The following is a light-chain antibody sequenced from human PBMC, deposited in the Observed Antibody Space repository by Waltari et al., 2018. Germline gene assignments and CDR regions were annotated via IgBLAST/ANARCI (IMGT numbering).Light chain of an antibody. CDR1: QNVNSN. V-gene: IGKV3-15*01. Sequence: EVVMTQSPATLSVSPGERATLSCRASQNVNSNVAWYQQKPGQAPRLLIYGASSPATGIPARFSGSGSGTEFTLTISSLQSEDFAVYYCHQYNNWPPYTFGQGTKLEIK. J-gene: IGKJ2*01. CDR2: GAS. CDR3: HQYNNWPPYT.